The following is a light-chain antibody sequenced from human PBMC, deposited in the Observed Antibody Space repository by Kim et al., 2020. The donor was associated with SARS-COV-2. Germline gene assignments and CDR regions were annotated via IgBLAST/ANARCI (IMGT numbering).Light chain of an antibody. CDR2: DAY. CDR1: QSVSSY. Sequence: LSPGERATLSYRASQSVSSYLAWYQQKPGQAPRLLIYDAYNRATGIPARFSGSGSGTDFTLTISSLEPEDFAVYYCQQRSNWPRYTFGQGTKLEI. CDR3: QQRSNWPRYT. V-gene: IGKV3-11*01. J-gene: IGKJ2*01.